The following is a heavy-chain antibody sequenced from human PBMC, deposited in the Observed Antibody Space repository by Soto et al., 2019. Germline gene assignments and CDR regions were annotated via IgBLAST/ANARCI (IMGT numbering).Heavy chain of an antibody. CDR1: GFTFSSHA. V-gene: IGHV3-23*01. D-gene: IGHD2-15*01. CDR2: ISGGAEGA. J-gene: IGHJ4*02. Sequence: EVQLLESGGGLVQPGGALRLSCAASGFTFSSHAMSWVRQAPGKGLEWLSSISGGAEGAYYAGSVKGRFTISRDNSKNTLYLQMNSLRAEDTAVYYCARDLWWYLHWGQGTLVTVSS. CDR3: ARDLWWYLH.